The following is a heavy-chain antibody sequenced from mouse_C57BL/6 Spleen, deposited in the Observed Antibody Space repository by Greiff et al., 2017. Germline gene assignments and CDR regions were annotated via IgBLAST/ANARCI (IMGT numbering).Heavy chain of an antibody. CDR2: IWRGGST. CDR1: GFSLTSYG. CDR3: ARNWDGGDYFDY. Sequence: VMLVESGPGLVPPSQSLSITCTVSGFSLTSYGVHWVRQSPGKGLEWLVVIWRGGSTDYTAAFMSRLSITKDNSKSQGFYKKNSLQTDDTAIYYWARNWDGGDYFDYWGQGTTLTVSS. V-gene: IGHV2-5*01. J-gene: IGHJ2*01. D-gene: IGHD4-1*01.